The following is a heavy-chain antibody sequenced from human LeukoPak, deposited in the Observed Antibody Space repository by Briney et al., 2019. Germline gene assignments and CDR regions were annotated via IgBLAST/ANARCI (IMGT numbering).Heavy chain of an antibody. D-gene: IGHD4-23*01. Sequence: SVKVSCKASGGTFISYAISWVRQAPGQGLEWMGRIIPIFGTANYAQKFHGRVTITPDDSTSTAYMELSSLRSEDTAVYYCARGGGNSRLGGYYYYYMDVWGKGTTVTVSS. CDR1: GGTFISYA. J-gene: IGHJ6*03. V-gene: IGHV1-69*15. CDR2: IIPIFGTA. CDR3: ARGGGNSRLGGYYYYYMDV.